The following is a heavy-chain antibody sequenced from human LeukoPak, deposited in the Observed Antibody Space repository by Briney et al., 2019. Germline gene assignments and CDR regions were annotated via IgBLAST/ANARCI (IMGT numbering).Heavy chain of an antibody. Sequence: SETLSLTCAVYGGSFSGYYWSWIRQPPGKGLEWIGEINHSGSTNYNPSLKSRVTISVDTSKNQFSLKLSSVTAADTAVYYCASTYDSSGEGFDYWGQGTLVTVSS. D-gene: IGHD3-22*01. CDR1: GGSFSGYY. J-gene: IGHJ4*02. CDR3: ASTYDSSGEGFDY. CDR2: INHSGST. V-gene: IGHV4-34*01.